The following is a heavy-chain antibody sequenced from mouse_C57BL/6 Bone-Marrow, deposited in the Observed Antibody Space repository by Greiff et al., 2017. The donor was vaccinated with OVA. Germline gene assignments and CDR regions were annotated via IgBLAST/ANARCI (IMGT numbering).Heavy chain of an antibody. Sequence: EVQLVESGGGLVQPGGSLKLSCAASGFTFSDYGMAWVRQAPRKGPEWVAFISNLAYSIYYADTVTGRFTIARENAKNTLYLEMSRLRSEDTAMYYCARHYYGSSVYAMDYWGQGTSVTVSS. J-gene: IGHJ4*01. CDR1: GFTFSDYG. CDR3: ARHYYGSSVYAMDY. D-gene: IGHD1-1*01. V-gene: IGHV5-15*01. CDR2: ISNLAYSI.